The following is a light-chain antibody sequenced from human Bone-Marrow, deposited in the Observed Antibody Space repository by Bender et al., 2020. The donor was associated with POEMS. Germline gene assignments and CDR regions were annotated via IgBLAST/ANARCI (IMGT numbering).Light chain of an antibody. CDR1: SSNIGAHA. CDR3: AVWDDSLNGWV. V-gene: IGLV1-44*01. J-gene: IGLJ3*02. Sequence: QSVLTQPPSASGTPGQRVTISCSGGSSNIGAHAVNWYQHLPGTAPKLLIYSSHRRPSEVPDRFSVSRSGASASLDIGGLQSEDEADYYCAVWDDSLNGWVFGGGTKLTVL. CDR2: SSH.